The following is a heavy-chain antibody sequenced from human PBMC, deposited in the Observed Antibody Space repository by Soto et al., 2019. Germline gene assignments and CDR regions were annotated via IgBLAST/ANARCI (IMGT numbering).Heavy chain of an antibody. CDR1: GFTFSSYS. V-gene: IGHV3-21*01. CDR3: AREVNLRYSSSTYYYYYGMDV. J-gene: IGHJ6*02. CDR2: ISSSSSYI. D-gene: IGHD6-6*01. Sequence: EVQLVESGGGLVKPGGSLRLSCAAPGFTFSSYSMNWVRQAPGKGLEWVSSISSSSSYIYYADSVKGRFTISRDNAKNSLYLQMNSLRAEDTAVYYCAREVNLRYSSSTYYYYYGMDVWGQGTTVTVSS.